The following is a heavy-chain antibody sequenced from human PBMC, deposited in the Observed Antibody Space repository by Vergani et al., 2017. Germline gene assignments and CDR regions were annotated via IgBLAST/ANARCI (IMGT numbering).Heavy chain of an antibody. CDR3: ASGGHGSENGGALQL. Sequence: EKQLVQSGSETKKPGESLKISCQAFRYIFSNFWIGWVRQRPGRGLEWMGIIYPGDSEVKSNPTFRGQVIFSVETSVNTAYLQWRSLQASDTATYFCASGGHGSENGGALQLWGQGTNITVSS. V-gene: IGHV5-51*01. CDR1: RYIFSNFW. CDR2: IYPGDSEV. D-gene: IGHD3-10*01. J-gene: IGHJ3*01.